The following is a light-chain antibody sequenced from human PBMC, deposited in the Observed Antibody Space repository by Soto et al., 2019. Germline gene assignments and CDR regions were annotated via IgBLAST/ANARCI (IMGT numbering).Light chain of an antibody. CDR3: QQRSNWPWT. CDR1: QSVSSF. J-gene: IGKJ1*01. V-gene: IGKV3-11*01. Sequence: EIVLTQSRATLSLSPGERATLSCRASQSVSSFLVWYQQKPGQAPRLLISDASNRATGIPGRFSGSGSGTDFSLTISSLEPEDFAVYYCQQRSNWPWTFGQGTKVEIK. CDR2: DAS.